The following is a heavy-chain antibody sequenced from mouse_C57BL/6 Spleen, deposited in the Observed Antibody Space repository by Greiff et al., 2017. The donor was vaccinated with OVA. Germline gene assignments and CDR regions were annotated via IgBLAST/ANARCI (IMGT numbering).Heavy chain of an antibody. Sequence: QVQLQQYGAELVRPGASVTLSCKASGYTFTDYEMHWVKQTPVHGLEWIGAIDPETGGTAYNQKFKGKAILTADKSSSTAYMELRSLTSEDSAVYYCTKGIVTTRYAMDYWGQGTSVTVSS. J-gene: IGHJ4*01. CDR1: GYTFTDYE. V-gene: IGHV1-15*01. CDR2: IDPETGGT. CDR3: TKGIVTTRYAMDY. D-gene: IGHD2-5*01.